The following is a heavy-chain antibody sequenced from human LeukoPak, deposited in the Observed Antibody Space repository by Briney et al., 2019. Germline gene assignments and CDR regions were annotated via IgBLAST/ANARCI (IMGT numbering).Heavy chain of an antibody. D-gene: IGHD6-13*01. V-gene: IGHV3-53*01. Sequence: GGSLRLSCAASGFTFSSYAMTWVRQAPGKGLEWVSVIYSGGSTYYADSVKGRFTISRDNSKNTLYLQMNSLRAEDTAVYYCASGLNKAAGEEVRDHRGQGTLVTVSS. CDR1: GFTFSSYA. CDR3: ASGLNKAAGEEVRDH. J-gene: IGHJ4*02. CDR2: IYSGGST.